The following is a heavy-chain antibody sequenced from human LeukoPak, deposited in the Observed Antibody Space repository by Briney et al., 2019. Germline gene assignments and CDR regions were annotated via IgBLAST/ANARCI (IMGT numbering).Heavy chain of an antibody. D-gene: IGHD3-22*01. CDR1: GFTFSDYY. Sequence: GGSLRLSCAASGFTFSDYYMSWLRQAPGKGLGWVSYISSSGSTIYYADSVKGRFTISRDNAKNSLYLQMNSLRAEDTAVYYCARDSSGLLAFDYWGQGTLVTVSS. CDR3: ARDSSGLLAFDY. J-gene: IGHJ4*02. V-gene: IGHV3-11*01. CDR2: ISSSGSTI.